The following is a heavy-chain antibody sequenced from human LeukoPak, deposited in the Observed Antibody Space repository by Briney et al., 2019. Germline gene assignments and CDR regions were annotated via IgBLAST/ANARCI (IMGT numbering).Heavy chain of an antibody. D-gene: IGHD4-17*01. J-gene: IGHJ4*02. CDR1: GFTFSDYS. CDR2: ISSSARSQ. V-gene: IGHV3-21*01. Sequence: SGGSLRLSCAASGFTFSDYSMTWVRQAPGKGLEWVSSISSSARSQYYPDSLKGRLSISRDNAKNSLYLQINSLRAEDTAVYYCAKGVGDYLHDYFDQWGQGTLVTVSS. CDR3: AKGVGDYLHDYFDQ.